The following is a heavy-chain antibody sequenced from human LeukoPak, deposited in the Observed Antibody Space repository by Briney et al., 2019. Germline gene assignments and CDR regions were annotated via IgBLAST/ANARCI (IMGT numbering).Heavy chain of an antibody. D-gene: IGHD3-16*01. CDR2: IYTSGST. J-gene: IGHJ3*02. V-gene: IGHV4-4*07. Sequence: SETLSLTCTVSGGSISSYYWSWIRQPAGKGLEWIGRIYTSGSTNYNPSLKSRVTMSVDTSKNQFSLKLSSVTAADTAVYYCARGGVHYDYAWGSRYDAFDIWGQGTMVTVSS. CDR1: GGSISSYY. CDR3: ARGGVHYDYAWGSRYDAFDI.